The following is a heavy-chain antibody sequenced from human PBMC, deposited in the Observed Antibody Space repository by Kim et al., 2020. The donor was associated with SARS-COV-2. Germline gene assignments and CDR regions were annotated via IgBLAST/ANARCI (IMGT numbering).Heavy chain of an antibody. V-gene: IGHV4-39*01. Sequence: SETLSLTCSVSGDSMTKSNYYWGWIRQSPGKGLEWVEAVYYSGSAYYNPSLRSRLTISIDTTRNKFSLQLGSVTAADTAVYYCARHRGIAVTSDSWGQGTPVTVSS. D-gene: IGHD6-19*01. CDR3: ARHRGIAVTSDS. CDR2: VYYSGSA. J-gene: IGHJ5*02. CDR1: GDSMTKSNYY.